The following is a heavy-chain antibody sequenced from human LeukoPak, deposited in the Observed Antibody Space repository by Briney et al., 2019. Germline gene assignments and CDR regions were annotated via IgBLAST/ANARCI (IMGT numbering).Heavy chain of an antibody. CDR1: GFTFSSYG. D-gene: IGHD5-12*01. Sequence: PGGSLRLSCAASGFTFSSYGMHWVRQAPGKGLEWVAFIRYDGTNKYYADSVKGRFTISRENSKNTLYLQMNSLRAEDTAVYCCANILGASYSGFDYVDYWGQGTLVTVSS. J-gene: IGHJ4*02. CDR3: ANILGASYSGFDYVDY. V-gene: IGHV3-30*02. CDR2: IRYDGTNK.